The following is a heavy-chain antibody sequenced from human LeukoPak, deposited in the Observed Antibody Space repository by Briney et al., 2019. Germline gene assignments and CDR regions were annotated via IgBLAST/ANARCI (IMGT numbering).Heavy chain of an antibody. CDR2: ISSSSSYI. CDR3: ARGVAQGMDV. V-gene: IGHV3-21*01. D-gene: IGHD2-15*01. CDR1: GFTFSSYS. J-gene: IGHJ6*02. Sequence: GGSLRLCCGASGFTFSSYSMNWVRQAPGKGLEWVSPISSSSSYIYYGDTVRGRFTISRDNAKNSLYQQMNSRGAEDTAVYYCARGVAQGMDVWGQGTRVSVS.